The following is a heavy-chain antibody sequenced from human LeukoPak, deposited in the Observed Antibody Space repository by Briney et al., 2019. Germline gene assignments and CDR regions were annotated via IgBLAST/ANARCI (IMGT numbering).Heavy chain of an antibody. Sequence: SVKVSCRASGGTFSSYTISWVRQAPGQGLEWMGRIIPILGIANYAQKFQGRVTITADKSTSTACMELSSLRSEDTAVYYCATLRPELEEGIGYWGQGTLVTVSS. D-gene: IGHD1-1*01. CDR3: ATLRPELEEGIGY. CDR1: GGTFSSYT. CDR2: IIPILGIA. V-gene: IGHV1-69*02. J-gene: IGHJ4*02.